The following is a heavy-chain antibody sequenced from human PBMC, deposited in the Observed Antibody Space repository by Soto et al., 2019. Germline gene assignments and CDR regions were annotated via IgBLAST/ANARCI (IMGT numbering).Heavy chain of an antibody. CDR3: ARDQGVVIIKDH. J-gene: IGHJ4*02. CDR2: IWYDGTSK. Sequence: QVQLVESGGGVVQPGRSLRLYCAASGFTFRNHAMHWVRQAPGKGLEWVGLIWYDGTSKYYADSVKGRFTISRDNSKNTLYLETNSLRVADTAIYYCARDQGVVIIKDHWGQGTLVTVSS. CDR1: GFTFRNHA. D-gene: IGHD2-8*01. V-gene: IGHV3-33*08.